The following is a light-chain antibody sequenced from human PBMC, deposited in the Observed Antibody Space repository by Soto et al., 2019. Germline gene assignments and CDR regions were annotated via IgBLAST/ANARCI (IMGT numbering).Light chain of an antibody. CDR2: LDSDGSH. Sequence: QAVVTQSPSASASLGASVKLTCTLSSGHSSYAIAWHQQQPEKGPRYLMKLDSDGSHTKGDAIPDRFSGSSSGAERYLTISSLQSEDAADYYCQTWGTGIQVVFGGGTKLTVL. CDR3: QTWGTGIQVV. CDR1: SGHSSYA. J-gene: IGLJ2*01. V-gene: IGLV4-69*01.